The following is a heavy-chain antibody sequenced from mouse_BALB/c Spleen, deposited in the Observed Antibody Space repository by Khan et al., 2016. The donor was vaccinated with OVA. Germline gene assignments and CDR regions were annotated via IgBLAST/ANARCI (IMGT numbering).Heavy chain of an antibody. CDR2: IFPGSDSS. CDR3: ARSRYGGVDY. CDR1: GYTFTDFG. V-gene: IGHV1-81*01. D-gene: IGHD2-14*01. Sequence: QVQLQQPGPELARPGASVKMSCRASGYTFTDFGLNWVKQRTGQGLEWLGQIFPGSDSSYYNEKFKGKATLTADKSSHTAYMQLRSLPSEDSAVGCCARSRYGGVDYWCLGTPLTVSS. J-gene: IGHJ2*01.